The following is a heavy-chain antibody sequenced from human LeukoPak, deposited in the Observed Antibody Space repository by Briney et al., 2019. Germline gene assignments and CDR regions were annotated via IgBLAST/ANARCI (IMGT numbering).Heavy chain of an antibody. Sequence: PGGSLRLSCAASGFTFSSYGMHWVRQAPGKGLEWVANIKQDGSEKYYVDSVKGRFTISRDNAKNSLYLQMNSLRAEDTAVYYCARETVGALYWDYWGQGTLVTVSS. CDR2: IKQDGSEK. D-gene: IGHD1-26*01. CDR1: GFTFSSYG. J-gene: IGHJ4*02. CDR3: ARETVGALYWDY. V-gene: IGHV3-7*01.